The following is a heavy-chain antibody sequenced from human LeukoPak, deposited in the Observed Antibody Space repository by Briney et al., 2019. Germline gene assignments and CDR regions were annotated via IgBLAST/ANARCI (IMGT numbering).Heavy chain of an antibody. J-gene: IGHJ4*02. D-gene: IGHD4-17*01. CDR2: IYYSGST. Sequence: HPSETLSLTCTVSGGSISSGGYYWSWIPQPPGKGLEWIGYIYYSGSTYYHPALKSRVTISVDTSKNQFSRKLSSVTAADTAVYYCARVAYGDLLWYFDYWGQGTLATVSS. CDR1: GGSISSGGYY. CDR3: ARVAYGDLLWYFDY. V-gene: IGHV4-31*03.